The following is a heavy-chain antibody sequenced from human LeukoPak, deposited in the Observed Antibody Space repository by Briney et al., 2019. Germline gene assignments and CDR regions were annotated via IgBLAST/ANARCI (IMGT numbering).Heavy chain of an antibody. V-gene: IGHV3-23*01. D-gene: IGHD2-15*01. CDR1: GFTFSSYA. CDR3: AKSLAATPYLFDY. J-gene: IGHJ4*02. Sequence: GGSLRLSCAASGFTFSSYAMSWVCQAPGKGLEWVSGITGSGGSTYYADSVKGRFTISRDNSKNTLYLQMNSLRAEDTAVYYCAKSLAATPYLFDYWGQGTLVSVCS. CDR2: ITGSGGST.